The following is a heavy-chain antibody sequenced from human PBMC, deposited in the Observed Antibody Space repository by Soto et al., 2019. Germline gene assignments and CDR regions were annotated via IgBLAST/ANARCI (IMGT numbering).Heavy chain of an antibody. Sequence: QVQLVESGGGVVQPGGSLSLSCATSGFTFTSFTMHWVRQAPGKGLEWIAVMSYDGARTDYADAVKGRFTISRDTSKNTFYPQMNNLRPDDTAMYYCARARTYGDPNGFDPWGQGTLVSVYS. J-gene: IGHJ5*02. CDR1: GFTFTSFT. D-gene: IGHD4-17*01. CDR3: ARARTYGDPNGFDP. CDR2: MSYDGART. V-gene: IGHV3-30-3*01.